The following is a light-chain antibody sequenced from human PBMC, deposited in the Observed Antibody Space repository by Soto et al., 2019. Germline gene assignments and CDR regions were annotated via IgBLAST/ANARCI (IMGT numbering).Light chain of an antibody. J-gene: IGKJ4*01. Sequence: EFVLTQSPGTLSFSPGERATLSYRASQTVRNNYLAWYQQKPGQAPRLLIYDASSRATGIPDRFSGGGSGTDFTLTISRLEPEDFAVYYCQQFSSYPLTFGGGTKVDIK. CDR2: DAS. CDR1: QTVRNNY. CDR3: QQFSSYPLT. V-gene: IGKV3-20*01.